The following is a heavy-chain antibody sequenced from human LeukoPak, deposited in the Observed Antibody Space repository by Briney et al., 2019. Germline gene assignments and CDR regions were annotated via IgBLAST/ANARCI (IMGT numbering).Heavy chain of an antibody. CDR2: ISSFSGTI. D-gene: IGHD3-22*01. V-gene: IGHV3-48*01. J-gene: IGHJ4*02. CDR1: GLTFSFYS. Sequence: GGSLRLSCAASGLTFSFYSMNWVRRAPGKGLEWVSYISSFSGTINYAESVKGRFTISRDNSKNTLYLQMSSLRAEDTAVYYCAGYYYDSSGRTGQIDYWGQGTLVTVSS. CDR3: AGYYYDSSGRTGQIDY.